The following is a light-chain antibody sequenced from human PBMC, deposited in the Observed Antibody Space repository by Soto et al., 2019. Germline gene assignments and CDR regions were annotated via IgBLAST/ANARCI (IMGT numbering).Light chain of an antibody. CDR2: EVS. Sequence: QSVLTQPPSASGTPGQRVTISCSGSSSNIGSNYVYWYQQHPGQAPKLMIYEVSKRPSGVPDRFSGSKSGNTASLTVSGLQAEDEADYYCSSYGGSNNYVFGTGTKVTVL. CDR1: SSNIGSNY. CDR3: SSYGGSNNYV. V-gene: IGLV2-8*01. J-gene: IGLJ1*01.